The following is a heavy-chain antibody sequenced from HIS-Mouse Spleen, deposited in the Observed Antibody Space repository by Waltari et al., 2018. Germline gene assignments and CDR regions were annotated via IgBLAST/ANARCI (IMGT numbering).Heavy chain of an antibody. CDR3: ARDFHDFWSGYYGGDKKHDAFDI. CDR1: GGSISSYY. V-gene: IGHV4-4*07. Sequence: QVQLQESGPGLVKPSETLSLTCTVSGGSISSYYWSWIRQPAGKGMEWIGRIYTRGITNYNPSLKGRVTKSEDTSKNQFSLKLSSVTAADTAVYYCARDFHDFWSGYYGGDKKHDAFDIWGQGTMVTVSS. CDR2: IYTRGIT. J-gene: IGHJ3*02. D-gene: IGHD3-3*01.